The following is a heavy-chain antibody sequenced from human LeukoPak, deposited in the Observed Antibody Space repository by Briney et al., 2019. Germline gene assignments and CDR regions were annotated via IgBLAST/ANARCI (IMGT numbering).Heavy chain of an antibody. CDR3: ARGLWVGASRIDAFDI. J-gene: IGHJ3*02. D-gene: IGHD1-26*01. Sequence: ASVKVSCKASGYTFTSYGISWVRQAPGQGLEWMGWISAYSGNTNYAQKLQGRVTMTTDTSTSTAYMELRSLRSDDTAVYYCARGLWVGASRIDAFDIWGQGTMVTVSS. CDR2: ISAYSGNT. V-gene: IGHV1-18*01. CDR1: GYTFTSYG.